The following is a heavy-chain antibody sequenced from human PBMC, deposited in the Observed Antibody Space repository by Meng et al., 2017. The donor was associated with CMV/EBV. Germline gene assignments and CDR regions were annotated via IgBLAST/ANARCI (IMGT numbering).Heavy chain of an antibody. CDR2: IYYSGST. CDR1: SISSSSYY. V-gene: IGHV4-39*07. D-gene: IGHD3-3*01. J-gene: IGHJ5*02. CDR3: ARVVLRFLEWSPGWFDP. Sequence: SISSSSYYWGWIRQPPGKGLEWSGSIYYSGSTYYNPSLKSRVTISVDTSKNQFSLKLSSVTAADTAVYYCARVVLRFLEWSPGWFDPWGQGTLVTVSS.